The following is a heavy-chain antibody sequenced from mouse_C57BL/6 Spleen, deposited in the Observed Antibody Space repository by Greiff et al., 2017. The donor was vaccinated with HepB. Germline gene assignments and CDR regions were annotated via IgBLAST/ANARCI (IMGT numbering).Heavy chain of an antibody. CDR1: GFTFSDYY. CDR3: ARERPYYFDY. Sequence: EVKLMESEGGLVQPGSSMKLSCTASGFTFSDYYMAWVRQVPEKGLEWVANINYDGSSTYYLDSLKSRFIISRDNAKNILYLQMSSLKSEDTATYYCARERPYYFDYWGQGTTLTVSS. J-gene: IGHJ2*01. CDR2: INYDGSST. V-gene: IGHV5-16*01.